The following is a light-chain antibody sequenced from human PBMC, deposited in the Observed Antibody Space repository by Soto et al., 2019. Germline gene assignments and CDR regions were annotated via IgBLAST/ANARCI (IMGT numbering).Light chain of an antibody. V-gene: IGKV1-8*01. CDR2: AAS. CDR3: QQYYSYPRT. CDR1: QGISSY. J-gene: IGKJ1*01. Sequence: AIRMTQSPSSLSASTGDRVTITCRASQGISSYLAWYQQKPGQAPKLLIYAASTLQSGVPSRFSGSVSGTDFTLTISCLQSEDFATYYCQQYYSYPRTFGQGTKVEIK.